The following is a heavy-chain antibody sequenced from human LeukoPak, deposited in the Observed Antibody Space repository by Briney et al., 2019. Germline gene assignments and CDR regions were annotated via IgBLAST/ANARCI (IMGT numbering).Heavy chain of an antibody. V-gene: IGHV1-46*01. CDR1: GYTFTSYY. CDR3: ARGNRPRYYDFWSGLRRSTFDY. J-gene: IGHJ4*02. Sequence: ASVKVSCKASGYTFTSYYMHWVRQAPGQGLEWMGIINPSGGSTSYAQKFQGRVTMTRDTSTSTVYMELSSLRSEDTAVYYCARGNRPRYYDFWSGLRRSTFDYWGQGTLVTVSS. CDR2: INPSGGST. D-gene: IGHD3-3*01.